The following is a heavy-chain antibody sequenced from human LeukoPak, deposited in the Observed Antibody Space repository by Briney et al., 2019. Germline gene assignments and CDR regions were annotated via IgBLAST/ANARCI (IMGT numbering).Heavy chain of an antibody. CDR3: GRDGVGLVADY. Sequence: GASVKVSCKASGYTFTTYGISWVREAPGQGLEWMGWISANNGNTKYAQKVQDRVTMTTDTSTSTVYIELRSLRSDDTAVYYCGRDGVGLVADYWGQGTLVTVSS. CDR2: ISANNGNT. CDR1: GYTFTTYG. V-gene: IGHV1-18*01. D-gene: IGHD6-19*01. J-gene: IGHJ4*02.